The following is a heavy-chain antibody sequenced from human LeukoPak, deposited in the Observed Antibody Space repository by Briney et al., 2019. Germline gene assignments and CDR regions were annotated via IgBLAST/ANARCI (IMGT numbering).Heavy chain of an antibody. CDR2: IWYDGSNK. Sequence: GGSLRLSCAASGFTFSSYGMHWVRQAPGKGLEWVAVIWYDGSNKYYADSVKGRFTISRDNSKNTLYLQMNSLRAEDTAVYYCARAHYYGSGKRDYWGQGTLVTVSS. D-gene: IGHD3-10*01. CDR3: ARAHYYGSGKRDY. V-gene: IGHV3-33*01. CDR1: GFTFSSYG. J-gene: IGHJ4*02.